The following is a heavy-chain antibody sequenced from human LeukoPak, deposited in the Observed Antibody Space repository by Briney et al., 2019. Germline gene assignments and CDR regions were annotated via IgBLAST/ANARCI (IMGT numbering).Heavy chain of an antibody. CDR1: GYIFANYG. Sequence: ASVKVSCKASGYIFANYGMHWVRQAPGQGLEWMGWINAGEGKTKYLQKFQDRVTISRVTSASTAYMELSSLRSEDTAVYYCARGSGWSDYYAMDVWGQGTTVIVSS. CDR3: ARGSGWSDYYAMDV. D-gene: IGHD6-19*01. J-gene: IGHJ6*02. CDR2: INAGEGKT. V-gene: IGHV1-3*01.